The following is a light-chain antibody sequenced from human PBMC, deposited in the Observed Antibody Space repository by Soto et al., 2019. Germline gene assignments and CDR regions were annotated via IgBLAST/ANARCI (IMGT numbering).Light chain of an antibody. J-gene: IGKJ1*01. CDR3: QQYDDWRGT. CDR1: QSVSSN. V-gene: IGKV3-15*01. Sequence: EIVMTQSPATLSVSPGERATLSCRASQSVSSNLDWYQQKPGQAPRLLIYGASTSATGIPARFSGSGSGTEFTLTISSLQSEDLAVYYCQQYDDWRGTCGQGTKVEIK. CDR2: GAS.